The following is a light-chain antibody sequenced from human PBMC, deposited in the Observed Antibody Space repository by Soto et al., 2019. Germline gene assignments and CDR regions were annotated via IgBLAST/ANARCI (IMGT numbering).Light chain of an antibody. V-gene: IGLV2-11*01. Sequence: QSVLTQPRSVSGSPGQSVTVSCTGTTGSVAGNDYVSWYQQHPGKAPKLLIFDVTKRPSGVPDRFFGSKSGNTASLTISGLQAEDEAVYYCCLYLGSYAWVFGGATKVTVL. CDR3: CLYLGSYAWV. CDR1: TGSVAGNDY. CDR2: DVT. J-gene: IGLJ3*02.